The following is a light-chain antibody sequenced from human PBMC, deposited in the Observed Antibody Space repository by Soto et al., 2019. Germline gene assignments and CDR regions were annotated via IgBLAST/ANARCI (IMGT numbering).Light chain of an antibody. CDR2: DTS. CDR3: QQRSNWPRT. V-gene: IGKV3-11*01. Sequence: EVVMTQSPATLSVSPGEGVTLSCRASQGIGDTLAWYQHKPGQTPRLLIYDTSTRATGVPARFSGSRSGTDFTLTISSLEPEDFAVYYCQQRSNWPRTFGQGTKVDIK. CDR1: QGIGDT. J-gene: IGKJ1*01.